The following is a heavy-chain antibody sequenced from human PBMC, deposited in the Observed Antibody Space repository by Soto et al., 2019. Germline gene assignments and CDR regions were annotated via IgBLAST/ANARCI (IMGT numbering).Heavy chain of an antibody. CDR3: AKETNSGSYAF. Sequence: GGCLRLSCSSSRFSVSIYGIHLVRQAPGKGLEWVAVISYDGSNKYYADSVKGRFTISRDNSKNTLYLQMNSLRAEDTAVYYCAKETNSGSYAFWGQGTLVTVSS. CDR1: RFSVSIYG. V-gene: IGHV3-30*18. J-gene: IGHJ4*02. D-gene: IGHD1-26*01. CDR2: ISYDGSNK.